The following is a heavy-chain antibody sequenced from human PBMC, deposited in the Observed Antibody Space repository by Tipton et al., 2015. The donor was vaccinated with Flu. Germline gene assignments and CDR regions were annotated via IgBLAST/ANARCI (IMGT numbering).Heavy chain of an antibody. D-gene: IGHD3-22*01. V-gene: IGHV4-31*03. J-gene: IGHJ4*02. CDR3: ARVSPRRVTAIVVVMLPEGYFDY. CDR1: GDSISSGAYY. Sequence: TLSLTCIVSGDSISSGAYYWSWIRQHPGKGLEWIGEINHSGSTHYSSSLKSRVTMSVDSSKNQFSLHLSSVTAADTAVYYCARVSPRRVTAIVVVMLPEGYFDYWGQGTLVSVSS. CDR2: INHSGST.